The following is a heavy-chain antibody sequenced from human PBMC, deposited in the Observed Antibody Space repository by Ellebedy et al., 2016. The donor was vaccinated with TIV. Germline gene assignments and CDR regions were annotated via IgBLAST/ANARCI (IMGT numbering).Heavy chain of an antibody. CDR2: IYYSGST. D-gene: IGHD6-13*01. J-gene: IGHJ2*01. CDR1: GGYLRTYY. Sequence: SETLSLXXNVSGGYLRTYYWSWIRQSPGKGLEWIGYIYYSGSTGYNPSLKSRVTISVDTSKNQVSLKLRSVTAADTAIYYCVKEGMSSWHYYFDLWGRGTPVTVSS. V-gene: IGHV4-59*12. CDR3: VKEGMSSWHYYFDL.